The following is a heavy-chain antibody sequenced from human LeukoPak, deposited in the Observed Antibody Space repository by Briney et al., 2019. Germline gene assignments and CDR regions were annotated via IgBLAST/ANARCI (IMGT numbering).Heavy chain of an antibody. Sequence: ASVKVSCKASGYTFTSYGISWVRQAPGQGLEWMGWISAYNGNTNYAQKLQGRVTMTTDTSTSTAYMELRSLRSDDTAVYYCARDGYYYDSSGPSAWGQGTLVTVSS. V-gene: IGHV1-18*01. D-gene: IGHD3-22*01. CDR2: ISAYNGNT. CDR3: ARDGYYYDSSGPSA. J-gene: IGHJ4*02. CDR1: GYTFTSYG.